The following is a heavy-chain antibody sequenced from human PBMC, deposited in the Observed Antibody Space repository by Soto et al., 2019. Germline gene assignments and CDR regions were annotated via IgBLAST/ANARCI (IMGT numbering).Heavy chain of an antibody. CDR1: GFTFSRDA. V-gene: IGHV3-23*01. Sequence: EVQLLESGGGLVQPGGSLRLSCTASGFTFSRDAMSWVRQAPGKGLEWVATINNSGASTNYAASVKGRFTISRDNSKNTLYVQMSSLRANDTAVYYCAKVTIFGVVDYWGQGTLVTVSS. J-gene: IGHJ4*02. D-gene: IGHD3-3*01. CDR2: INNSGAST. CDR3: AKVTIFGVVDY.